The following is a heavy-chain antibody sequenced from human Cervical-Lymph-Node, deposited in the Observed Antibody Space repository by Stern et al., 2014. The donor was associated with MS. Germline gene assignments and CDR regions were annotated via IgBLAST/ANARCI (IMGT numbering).Heavy chain of an antibody. CDR2: IWYDGSNK. V-gene: IGHV3-33*01. D-gene: IGHD2-21*01. CDR3: ARDADRGDDAFDI. Sequence: VQLVQSGGGVVQPGRSLRLSCAASGFTFSSYGMHWVRQAPGKGLEWVAVIWYDGSNKYYADSVKGRFTISRDNSKNTLYLQMNSLRAEDTAVYYCARDADRGDDAFDIWGQGTMVTVSS. CDR1: GFTFSSYG. J-gene: IGHJ3*02.